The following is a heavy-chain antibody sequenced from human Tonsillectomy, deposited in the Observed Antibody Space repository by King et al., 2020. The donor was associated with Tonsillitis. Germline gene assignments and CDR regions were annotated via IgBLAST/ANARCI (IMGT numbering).Heavy chain of an antibody. CDR2: ISGSGGGT. Sequence: VQLVESGGGLVQPGESLRVSCAASGFTFSSYVMNWVRQAPGKGLEWVSGISGSGGGTYYADSVKGRFTISRDNSKNTLFLQMNSLRPEDTAVYYCAKVPTASSYYYYGMDVWGQGTTVTVSS. V-gene: IGHV3-23*04. CDR1: GFTFSSYV. J-gene: IGHJ6*02. CDR3: AKVPTASSYYYYGMDV. D-gene: IGHD1-26*01.